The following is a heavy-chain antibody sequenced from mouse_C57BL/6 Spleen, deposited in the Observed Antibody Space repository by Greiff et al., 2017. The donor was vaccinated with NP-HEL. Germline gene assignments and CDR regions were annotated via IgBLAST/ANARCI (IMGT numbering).Heavy chain of an antibody. CDR3: ASSLYDDDGDAGPYAMDY. Sequence: EVQLQESVAELVRPGASVKLSCTASGFNIKNTYMHWVKQRPEQGLEWIGRIDPANGNTKYAPKFQGKATITADTSSNTAYLQLSSLTSEDTAIYYCASSLYDDDGDAGPYAMDYWGQGTSVTVSS. CDR1: GFNIKNTY. J-gene: IGHJ4*01. D-gene: IGHD2-4*01. CDR2: IDPANGNT. V-gene: IGHV14-3*01.